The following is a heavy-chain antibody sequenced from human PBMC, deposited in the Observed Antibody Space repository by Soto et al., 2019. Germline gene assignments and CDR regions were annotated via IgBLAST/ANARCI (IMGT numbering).Heavy chain of an antibody. Sequence: GASVTVSCKASGYTFTSYGISWVRQAPGQGPEWMGRISAYNGNTNYAQKLQGRVTMTTDTSTSTAYMELRSLRSDDTAVYYCARDSPPYDYVWGSYRYTGSRLDYWGQGTLVTVSS. CDR2: ISAYNGNT. CDR3: ARDSPPYDYVWGSYRYTGSRLDY. V-gene: IGHV1-18*01. D-gene: IGHD3-16*02. J-gene: IGHJ4*02. CDR1: GYTFTSYG.